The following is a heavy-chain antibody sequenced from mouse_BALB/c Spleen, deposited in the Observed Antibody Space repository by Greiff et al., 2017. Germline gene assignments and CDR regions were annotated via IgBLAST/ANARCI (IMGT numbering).Heavy chain of an antibody. Sequence: EVQLVESGGGLVKPGGSLKLSCAASGFTFSSYAMSWVRQSPEKRLEWVAEISSGGSYTYYPDTVTGRFTISRDNAKNTLYLEMSSLRSEDTAMYYCAIYYYGMRAMDYWGQGTSVTVSS. CDR1: GFTFSSYA. J-gene: IGHJ4*01. V-gene: IGHV5-9-4*01. CDR3: AIYYYGMRAMDY. CDR2: ISSGGSYT. D-gene: IGHD1-1*01.